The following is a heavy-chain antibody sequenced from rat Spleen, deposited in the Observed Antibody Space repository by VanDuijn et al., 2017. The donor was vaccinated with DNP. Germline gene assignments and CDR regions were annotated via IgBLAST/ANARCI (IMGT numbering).Heavy chain of an antibody. V-gene: IGHV5-31*01. D-gene: IGHD4-5*01. J-gene: IGHJ3*01. Sequence: EVQLVESGGGPVQPGRSLKLSCVASGFIFSNHWMTWIRQAPGKGLEWVASITNTGDGSYYSDSVKGRFSISRDNTKSTLYLQMNSLRSEDTATYYCAKSIRGKAYWGQGTLVTVSS. CDR3: AKSIRGKAY. CDR1: GFIFSNHW. CDR2: ITNTGDGS.